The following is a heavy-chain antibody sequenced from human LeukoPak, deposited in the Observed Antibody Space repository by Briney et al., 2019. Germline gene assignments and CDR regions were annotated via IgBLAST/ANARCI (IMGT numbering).Heavy chain of an antibody. J-gene: IGHJ4*02. CDR3: AKDMNSYGSGSSYNPSGPFDS. CDR2: ISWNSGNT. V-gene: IGHV3-9*01. CDR1: GFTFDNYA. D-gene: IGHD3-10*01. Sequence: PGRSLRLSCAASGFTFDNYAMHWVRQAPGKGLEWVSGISWNSGNTVFADSLTPRFTISRDNAANSLYLQMNSLTPEHTAFYFCAKDMNSYGSGSSYNPSGPFDSWGQGTLVTVSS.